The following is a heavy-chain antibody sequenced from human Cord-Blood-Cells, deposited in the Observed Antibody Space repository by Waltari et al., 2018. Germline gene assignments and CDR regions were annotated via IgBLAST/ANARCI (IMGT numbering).Heavy chain of an antibody. Sequence: EVQLVESGGGLVKPGGSLRLSCAASGFTYSNAWMSWVRQAPWKGLEWVGRIKSKTDGGTTDYAAPVKGRFTISRDDSKNTLYLQMNSLKTEDTAVYYCTSNYRIPITDYYYYMDVWGKGTTVTVSS. CDR2: IKSKTDGGTT. V-gene: IGHV3-15*01. CDR1: GFTYSNAW. J-gene: IGHJ6*03. CDR3: TSNYRIPITDYYYYMDV. D-gene: IGHD4-4*01.